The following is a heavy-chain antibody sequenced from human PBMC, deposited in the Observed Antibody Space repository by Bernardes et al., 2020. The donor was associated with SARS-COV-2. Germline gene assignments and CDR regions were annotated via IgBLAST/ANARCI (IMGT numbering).Heavy chain of an antibody. V-gene: IGHV3-66*01. J-gene: IGHJ6*02. CDR1: GFTVSSNY. CDR2: IYSGGST. Sequence: GGSLRLSCAASGFTVSSNYMSWVRQAPGKGLEWVSVIYSGGSTYYADSVKGRFTISRDNSKNTLYLQMNSLRPEDTAVYYCARDAVSYGMDVWGQGTTVTVSS. CDR3: ARDAVSYGMDV. D-gene: IGHD1-20*01.